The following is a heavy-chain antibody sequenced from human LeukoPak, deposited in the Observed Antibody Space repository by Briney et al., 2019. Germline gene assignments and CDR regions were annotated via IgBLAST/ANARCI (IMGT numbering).Heavy chain of an antibody. J-gene: IGHJ3*02. D-gene: IGHD7-27*01. CDR1: GGSISSSSYY. V-gene: IGHV4-39*07. Sequence: SETLSLTCTVSGGSISSSSYYRTWIRQPPGKGLEWIGSIYYSGNAYYNPSLKSRVTISVDTSKNQFSLKLSSVTAADTAVYYCARAQNWGSFAFDIWGQGTMVTVSS. CDR2: IYYSGNA. CDR3: ARAQNWGSFAFDI.